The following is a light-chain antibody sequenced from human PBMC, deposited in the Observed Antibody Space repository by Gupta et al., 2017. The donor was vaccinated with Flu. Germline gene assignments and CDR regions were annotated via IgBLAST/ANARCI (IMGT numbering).Light chain of an antibody. J-gene: IGLJ1*01. CDR2: GTN. V-gene: IGLV1-44*01. CDR1: SSNVGDNS. Sequence: QSVLTQPPSASGTPGQSVTLSCSGSSSNVGDNSVNWYNQLPAMAPNTLVDGTNQRPSGVADRFSGDTSGTSASPVTSGLQSDDEADDYCAAWDDCMEGYVFGSGTKLTVL. CDR3: AAWDDCMEGYV.